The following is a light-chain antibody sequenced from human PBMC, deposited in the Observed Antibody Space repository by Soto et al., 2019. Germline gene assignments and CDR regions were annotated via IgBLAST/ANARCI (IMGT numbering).Light chain of an antibody. J-gene: IGKJ5*01. V-gene: IGKV3D-15*01. Sequence: ETMMTQSPDTLSVSLGERATLSCRASQSLRSSLAWYQQKPGQAPRLLIFGASSRATGIPARFSGSGSGAEYFLTISSLQSEDLAVYYCQQYHNWPLITFGQGTRLEI. CDR2: GAS. CDR1: QSLRSS. CDR3: QQYHNWPLIT.